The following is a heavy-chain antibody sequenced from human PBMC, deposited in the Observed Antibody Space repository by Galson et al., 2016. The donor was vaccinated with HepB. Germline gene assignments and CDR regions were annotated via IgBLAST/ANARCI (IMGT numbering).Heavy chain of an antibody. CDR2: ISYDGSDK. Sequence: SLRLSCAASGFSFRSYGIHWVRQAPGAGLEWVAFISYDGSDKYYSDSVKGRFTIPRDNSNNTLFLHIDSLRPDDTAMYYCAKDRGTSHHTSFYYYGMDVWGKGTTVAVSS. V-gene: IGHV3-30*18. D-gene: IGHD2-2*01. CDR3: AKDRGTSHHTSFYYYGMDV. CDR1: GFSFRSYG. J-gene: IGHJ6*04.